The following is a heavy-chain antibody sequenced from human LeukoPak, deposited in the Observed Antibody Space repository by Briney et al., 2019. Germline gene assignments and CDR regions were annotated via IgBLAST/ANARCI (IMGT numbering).Heavy chain of an antibody. CDR3: ARSRGYSYGYGDY. J-gene: IGHJ4*02. Sequence: PGGSLRLSCAAPGFTFSSYGMHWVRQAPGKGLEWVAFIRYDGSNKYYADSVKGRFTISRDNSKNTLYLQMNSLRAEDTAVYYCARSRGYSYGYGDYWGQGTLVTVSS. CDR2: IRYDGSNK. V-gene: IGHV3-30*02. CDR1: GFTFSSYG. D-gene: IGHD5-18*01.